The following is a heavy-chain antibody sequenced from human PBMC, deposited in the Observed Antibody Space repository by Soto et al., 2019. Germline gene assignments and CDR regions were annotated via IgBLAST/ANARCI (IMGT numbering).Heavy chain of an antibody. CDR1: GFPFNNYA. V-gene: IGHV3-23*01. J-gene: IGHJ4*02. Sequence: GGSLSLSCAASGFPFNNYAMTWVRQAPGKRLEWVSAISGSGDTAHYADSVRGRFTISRDNSKNTLYLQLNSLRTEDTAVYYCTKRVGGVATPSGKGNYFDYWGQGKLVTVSS. CDR2: ISGSGDTA. CDR3: TKRVGGVATPSGKGNYFDY. D-gene: IGHD2-15*01.